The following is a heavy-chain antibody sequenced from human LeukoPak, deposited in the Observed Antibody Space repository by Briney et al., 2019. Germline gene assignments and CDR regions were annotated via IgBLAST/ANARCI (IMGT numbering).Heavy chain of an antibody. CDR2: INHSGST. Sequence: SETLSLTCAVYGGSFSGYYWSWIRQPPGKGLEWIGEINHSGSTNYNPSLKSRVTISVDTSKNQFSLKLSSVTAVDSAVYYCARGRVLLWFGEASLDIWGQGTMVTVSS. J-gene: IGHJ3*02. CDR1: GGSFSGYY. V-gene: IGHV4-34*01. D-gene: IGHD3-10*01. CDR3: ARGRVLLWFGEASLDI.